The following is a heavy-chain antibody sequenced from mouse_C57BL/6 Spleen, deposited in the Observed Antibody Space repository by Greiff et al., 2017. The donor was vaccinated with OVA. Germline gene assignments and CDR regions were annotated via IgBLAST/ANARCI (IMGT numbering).Heavy chain of an antibody. CDR2: IYIGNGYN. CDR1: GYTFTSYG. V-gene: IGHV1-58*01. Sequence: EVQRVESGAELVRPGSSVKMSCKTSGYTFTSYGINWVKQRPGQGLEWIGYIYIGNGYNEYNEKFKGKATLTSDTSSSTAYMQLSSLTSEDSAIYFCARSDYGSPPAYWGQGTLVTVSA. J-gene: IGHJ3*01. D-gene: IGHD1-1*01. CDR3: ARSDYGSPPAY.